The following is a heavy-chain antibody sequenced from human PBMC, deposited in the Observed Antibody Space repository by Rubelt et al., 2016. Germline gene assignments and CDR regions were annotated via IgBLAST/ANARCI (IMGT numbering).Heavy chain of an antibody. V-gene: IGHV3-33*01. J-gene: IGHJ5*02. CDR3: ARDQAYCGGDCLT. Sequence: GKGLEWVAVIWYGGSNKYYADSVKGRFTISRDNAKNSLYLQMNSLRAEDTAVYYCARDQAYCGGDCLTWGQGTLVTVSS. CDR2: IWYGGSNK. D-gene: IGHD2-21*02.